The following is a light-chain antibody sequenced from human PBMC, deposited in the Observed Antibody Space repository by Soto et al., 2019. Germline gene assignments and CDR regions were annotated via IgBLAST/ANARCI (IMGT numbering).Light chain of an antibody. CDR3: HQRNTWPLT. CDR2: HAS. Sequence: ETVLTQSPATLSLSPGERATLSCRASHSVSSYLAWYQQKPGQAPRLLIYHASSRATGIPARFSGSGSGTDFTLTISSLEPEDFAVYYGHQRNTWPLTFGPGTKVDIK. J-gene: IGKJ3*01. CDR1: HSVSSY. V-gene: IGKV3-11*01.